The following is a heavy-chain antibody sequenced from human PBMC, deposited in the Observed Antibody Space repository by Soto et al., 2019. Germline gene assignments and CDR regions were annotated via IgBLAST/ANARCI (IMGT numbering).Heavy chain of an antibody. CDR2: IIPIFGTA. CDR1: GGTFSSYA. CDR3: ARDNRYSSSHPLYYFDS. Sequence: QVQLVQSGAEVKKPGSSVKVSCKASGGTFSSYAISWVRQAPGQGLEWMGGIIPIFGTANYAQKFQGRVTITADESTSTAYMELSSLRSEDTAVYYCARDNRYSSSHPLYYFDSWGPGTLVTVSS. V-gene: IGHV1-69*01. J-gene: IGHJ4*02. D-gene: IGHD6-6*01.